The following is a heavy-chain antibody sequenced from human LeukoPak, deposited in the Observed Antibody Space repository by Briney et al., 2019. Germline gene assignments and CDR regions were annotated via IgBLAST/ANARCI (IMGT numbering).Heavy chain of an antibody. J-gene: IGHJ4*02. CDR1: GFTFSDYY. V-gene: IGHV3-11*01. CDR2: ISSSGSAI. D-gene: IGHD5-18*01. CDR3: ARDPRGITALVDYFDY. Sequence: GGSLRLSCAASGFTFSDYYMSWIRQAPGKGLEWVSYISSSGSAIYYADSVKGRFTISRDNAKNSLYLQMSSLRVEDTAVYYCARDPRGITALVDYFDYWGQGTLVTVFS.